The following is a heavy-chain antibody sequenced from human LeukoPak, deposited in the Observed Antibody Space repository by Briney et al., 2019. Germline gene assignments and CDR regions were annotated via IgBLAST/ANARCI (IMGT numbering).Heavy chain of an antibody. CDR1: GYTFTSYD. V-gene: IGHV1-8*01. J-gene: IGHJ4*02. CDR3: ARRSSRYFDSDY. D-gene: IGHD3-9*01. CDR2: MNPNSGNT. Sequence: WASVKVSCKASGYTFTSYDINWVRQATGQGLEWMGWMNPNSGNTGYAQKFQGRVTMTRNTSISTAYMELSSLRSEDTAVYYCARRSSRYFDSDYWGQGTLVTVSS.